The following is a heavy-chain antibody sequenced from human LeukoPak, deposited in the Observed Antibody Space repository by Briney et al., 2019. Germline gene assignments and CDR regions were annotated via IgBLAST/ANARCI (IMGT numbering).Heavy chain of an antibody. CDR3: ARDPDY. V-gene: IGHV4-34*01. J-gene: IGHJ4*02. Sequence: PSETLSLTCAVYGGSFSGYYWSWIRQPPGKGLEWIGGINHSGNTIYNPSLKSRVTISEDSSKNEFSLKVNFVTAADTAVYYCARDPDYWGQGTLVFVCS. CDR2: INHSGNT. CDR1: GGSFSGYY.